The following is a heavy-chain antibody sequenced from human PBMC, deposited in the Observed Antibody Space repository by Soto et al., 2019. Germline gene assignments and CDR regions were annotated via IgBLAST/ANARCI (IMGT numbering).Heavy chain of an antibody. CDR2: ISWNNNK. D-gene: IGHD3-10*01. CDR1: GFSLKSTGVG. Sequence: QITLKESGPTLVEPTQTLPLTCTFSGFSLKSTGVGVGWIRQPPGKALEWLALISWNNNKLYSPSLRTRLSITKDTSKNQVVLTVTNMDPEDTGTYYCAHRRLVRGSNWFDPWGQGTLVIVSS. CDR3: AHRRLVRGSNWFDP. V-gene: IGHV2-5*01. J-gene: IGHJ5*02.